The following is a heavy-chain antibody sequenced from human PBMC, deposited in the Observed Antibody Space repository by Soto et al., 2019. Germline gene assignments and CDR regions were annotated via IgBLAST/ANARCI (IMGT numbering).Heavy chain of an antibody. CDR3: ASHYGDTRGIDY. J-gene: IGHJ4*02. CDR2: IIPILGIA. V-gene: IGHV1-69*02. Sequence: ASVKVSCKASGGTFSSYTISWVRQAPGQGLEWMGRIIPILGIANYAQKFQGRVTITADKSTSTAYMELSSLRSEDTAVYYCASHYGDTRGIDYWGQGTLVTVSS. D-gene: IGHD4-17*01. CDR1: GGTFSSYT.